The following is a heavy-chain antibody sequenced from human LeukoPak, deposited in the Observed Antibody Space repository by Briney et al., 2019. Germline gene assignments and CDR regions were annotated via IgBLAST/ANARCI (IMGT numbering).Heavy chain of an antibody. V-gene: IGHV4-34*01. J-gene: IGHJ4*02. Sequence: PSETLSLTCAVYGGSFSGYYWSWIRQPPGKGLEWIGEINHSGTTNYNPSLKSRVTISADTSSNQFSLRLSSVTAADTAVYYCARRGVTTIKNWGQGTLVTVSS. CDR3: ARRGVTTIKN. CDR1: GGSFSGYY. CDR2: INHSGTT. D-gene: IGHD5-12*01.